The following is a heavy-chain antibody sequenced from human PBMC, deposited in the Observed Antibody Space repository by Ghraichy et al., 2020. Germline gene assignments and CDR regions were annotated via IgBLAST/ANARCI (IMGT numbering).Heavy chain of an antibody. D-gene: IGHD6-19*01. CDR1: GFTFNTYS. Sequence: GESLHISCAASGFTFNTYSMNWVRQAPGKGLEWVSYISSSTTTIYYADSVKGRFTISRDNAQNSLSLQMNSLRPEDTAVYYCARDEDGSGWTFDYWGQGTLVTVSS. CDR2: ISSSTTTI. CDR3: ARDEDGSGWTFDY. J-gene: IGHJ4*02. V-gene: IGHV3-48*01.